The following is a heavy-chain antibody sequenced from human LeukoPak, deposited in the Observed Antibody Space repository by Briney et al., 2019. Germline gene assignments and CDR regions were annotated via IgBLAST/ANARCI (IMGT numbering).Heavy chain of an antibody. J-gene: IGHJ4*02. V-gene: IGHV3-74*01. D-gene: IGHD5-24*01. CDR3: ARDGSAYNFDY. CDR2: VESNGRNT. CDR1: GFTFSTSW. Sequence: GGSLRLSCAASGFTFSTSWMHWVRQAPGKGLVWVSRVESNGRNTIYADSVKSRFTISRDNRKNTLYLQMNSLRAEDTAVYYCARDGSAYNFDYWGQGTLVTVSS.